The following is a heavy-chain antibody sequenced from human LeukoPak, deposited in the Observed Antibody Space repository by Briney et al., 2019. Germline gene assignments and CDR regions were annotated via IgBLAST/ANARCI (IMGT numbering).Heavy chain of an antibody. CDR3: ATETTAGTLDY. D-gene: IGHD6-13*01. V-gene: IGHV1-24*01. CDR1: GYILTELS. J-gene: IGHJ4*02. CDR2: FDPEDDER. Sequence: ASVKVSCKASGYILTELSMHWVRQAPGKGLEWMGGFDPEDDERIYAQKFQGRVTMTEDTSTDTAYMELSSLRSVDTAVYYCATETTAGTLDYWGQGTLVSVSS.